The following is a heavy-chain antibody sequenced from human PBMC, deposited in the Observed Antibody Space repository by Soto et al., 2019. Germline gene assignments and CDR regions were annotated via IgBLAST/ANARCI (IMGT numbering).Heavy chain of an antibody. D-gene: IGHD6-13*01. Sequence: QVQLVQSGAEVKKPGASVKVSCKASGYTFTSYGIIWVRQAPGQGLEWMGWISAYNGNTNYAQKLQGRVTMTTGTSTSTGYMELRSLRSDDTAVYYCARVIGSSWPSDAFDIWGQGTMVTVSS. V-gene: IGHV1-18*01. CDR2: ISAYNGNT. CDR3: ARVIGSSWPSDAFDI. CDR1: GYTFTSYG. J-gene: IGHJ3*02.